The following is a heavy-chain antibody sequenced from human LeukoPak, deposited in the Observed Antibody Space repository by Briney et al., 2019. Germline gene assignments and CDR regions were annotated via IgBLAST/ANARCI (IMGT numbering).Heavy chain of an antibody. CDR1: GGSITSSNYY. CDR2: IYYSGST. Sequence: PSETLSLTCTVSGGSITSSNYYWGWIRQPPGKGLEWIGYIYYSGSTNYNPSLKSRVTISVDTSKNQFSLKLSSVTAADTAVYYCARSDYDSSGADYWGQGTLVTVSS. V-gene: IGHV4-61*05. J-gene: IGHJ4*02. D-gene: IGHD3-22*01. CDR3: ARSDYDSSGADY.